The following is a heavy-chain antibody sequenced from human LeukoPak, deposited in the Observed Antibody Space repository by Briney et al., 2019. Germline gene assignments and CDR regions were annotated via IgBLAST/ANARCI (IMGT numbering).Heavy chain of an antibody. J-gene: IGHJ5*02. D-gene: IGHD3-22*01. CDR2: FDPEDGET. V-gene: IGHV1-24*01. CDR3: ATAGRADYYDSSGYYNWFDP. CDR1: GYTLTELS. Sequence: ASVKVSCKVSGYTLTELSMHWVRQAAGKGLEWMGGFDPEDGETIYAQKFQGRVTMTEDTSTDTAYMELSSLRSEDTAVYYCATAGRADYYDSSGYYNWFDPWGQGTLVTVSS.